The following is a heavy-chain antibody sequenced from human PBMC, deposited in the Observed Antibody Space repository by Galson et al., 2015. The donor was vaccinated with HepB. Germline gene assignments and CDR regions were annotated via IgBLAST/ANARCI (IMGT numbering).Heavy chain of an antibody. Sequence: PALVKPTQTLTLTCAFSGFSLSSSGVGVGWIRQPPGKALEWLALIYWDDDKRYSSSLKNRLTITKDTSKNQVVLTMTNMDPVDTATYYCAHGHLNGNYFRYNFDYWGQGTLVTVSS. CDR1: GFSLSSSGVG. D-gene: IGHD3-10*02. CDR2: IYWDDDK. J-gene: IGHJ4*02. CDR3: AHGHLNGNYFRYNFDY. V-gene: IGHV2-5*02.